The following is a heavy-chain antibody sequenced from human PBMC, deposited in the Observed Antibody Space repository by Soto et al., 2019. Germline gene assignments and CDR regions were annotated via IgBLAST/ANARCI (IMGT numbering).Heavy chain of an antibody. CDR2: VNPGGYST. Sequence: EVQLLQAGGGLVQPGGSLRLSCAASGFTFTSDSMTWVRQTPGKGLEWVAAVNPGGYSTYYADSVQGRFTISRDNSNKTLYLQMNSLRAEDTAVYYCAKDLRAGSGYDFDYRDQGTLVTVSS. J-gene: IGHJ4*02. CDR1: GFTFTSDS. V-gene: IGHV3-23*01. D-gene: IGHD5-12*01. CDR3: AKDLRAGSGYDFDY.